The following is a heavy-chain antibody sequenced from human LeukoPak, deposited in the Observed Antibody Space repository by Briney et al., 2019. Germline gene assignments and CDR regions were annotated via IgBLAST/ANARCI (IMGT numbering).Heavy chain of an antibody. CDR2: INHSGST. CDR1: GFTFSDYY. V-gene: IGHV4-34*01. D-gene: IGHD1-14*01. J-gene: IGHJ4*02. Sequence: PGGSLRLSCAASGFTFSDYYMSWIRQAPGKGLEWIGEINHSGSTNYNPSLKSRVTISVDTSKNQFSLKLSSVTAADTAVYYCARGRGILSYWGQGTLVTVSS. CDR3: ARGRGILSY.